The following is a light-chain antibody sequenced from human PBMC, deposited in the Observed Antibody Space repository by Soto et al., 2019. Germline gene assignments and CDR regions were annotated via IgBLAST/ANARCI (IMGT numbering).Light chain of an antibody. CDR3: QQYIRDAET. J-gene: IGKJ1*01. CDR1: QSINAW. CDR2: DAS. V-gene: IGKV1-5*01. Sequence: DIQMTQAPSTISASVGDRVTITCRASQSINAWLAWYQQKPGKAPKLLIYDASNLQSGVPSRFSGSGSGTEFTLTISSLQPDDLATYYCQQYIRDAETFGQGTKVDIK.